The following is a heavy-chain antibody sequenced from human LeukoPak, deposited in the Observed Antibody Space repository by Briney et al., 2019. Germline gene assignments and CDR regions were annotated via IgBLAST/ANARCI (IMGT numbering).Heavy chain of an antibody. D-gene: IGHD3-10*01. Sequence: SETLSLTCTVSGGSISSSSYYWGWIRQPPGKGLEWIGSIYYSGSTYYNPSLKSRVTISVGTSKNQFSLKLSSVTAADTAVYYCARVPLWSYYFDYWGQGTLVTVSS. J-gene: IGHJ4*02. V-gene: IGHV4-39*07. CDR1: GGSISSSSYY. CDR2: IYYSGST. CDR3: ARVPLWSYYFDY.